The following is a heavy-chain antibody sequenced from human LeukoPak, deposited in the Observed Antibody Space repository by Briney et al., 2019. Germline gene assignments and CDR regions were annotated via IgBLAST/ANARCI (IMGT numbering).Heavy chain of an antibody. V-gene: IGHV1-2*02. CDR3: ARDRYSSGWYEGDY. CDR2: INPNSGGT. J-gene: IGHJ4*02. Sequence: ASVKVSCKASGYTFTGYYMHWVRQAPGQGLEWMGWINPNSGGTNYAQKFQGRVTMTRDTSISTAYMELSRLRSDDTAVYYCARDRYSSGWYEGDYWAREPWSPSPQ. D-gene: IGHD6-19*01. CDR1: GYTFTGYY.